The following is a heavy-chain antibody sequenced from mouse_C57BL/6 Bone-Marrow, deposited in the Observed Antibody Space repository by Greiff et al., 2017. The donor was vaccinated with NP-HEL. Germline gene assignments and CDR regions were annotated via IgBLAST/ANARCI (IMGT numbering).Heavy chain of an antibody. CDR2: IYSIYTI. CDR1: LICPPPLNYM. D-gene: IGHD2-2*01. J-gene: IGHJ2*01. Sequence: EVQLQESGPGLVKPPQTVFLTCTVPLICPPPLNYMWIFIRQFPGNKLEWIGYIYSIYTITYNPSLTSRTTITRDTPKNQFFLEMNSLTAEDTATYYCARGYGDYWGQGTTLTVSS. CDR3: ARGYGDY. V-gene: IGHV3-5*01.